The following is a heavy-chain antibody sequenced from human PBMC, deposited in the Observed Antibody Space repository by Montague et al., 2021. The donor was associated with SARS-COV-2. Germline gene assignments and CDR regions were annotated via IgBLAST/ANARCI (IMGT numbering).Heavy chain of an antibody. CDR3: ARHIRIPPLVVIHGDDTAKNESSLKLTSVTAADMAVAYGAGDIRIRMLIVGEGYGIDV. Sequence: SETLSLTCTVSGGSITSSSYYWGCIRQPPGMGLEWIGSIYYSGTTYYNPSLKSRITISVDTSKNQFSLMLTSVTAADTAVYYCARHIRIPPLVVIHGDDTAKNESSLKLTSVTAADMAVAYGAGDIRIRMLIVGEGYGIDVWGQGTTVTVSS. V-gene: IGHV4-39*07. CDR1: GGSITSSSYY. D-gene: IGHD3-22*01. CDR2: IYYSGTT. J-gene: IGHJ6*02.